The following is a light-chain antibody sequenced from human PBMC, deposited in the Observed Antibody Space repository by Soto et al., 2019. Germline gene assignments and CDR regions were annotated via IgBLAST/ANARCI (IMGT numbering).Light chain of an antibody. CDR1: SSDVGSYNL. J-gene: IGLJ3*02. Sequence: QSALTQPASVSGSPGQSITISCTGTSSDVGSYNLVSWYQQHPGKAPKLMIYEGSKRPSGVSNRFSGSKSGNTASLSISGLQAEDEADFYCSSYTSSRTRVFGGGTKVTVL. V-gene: IGLV2-14*02. CDR2: EGS. CDR3: SSYTSSRTRV.